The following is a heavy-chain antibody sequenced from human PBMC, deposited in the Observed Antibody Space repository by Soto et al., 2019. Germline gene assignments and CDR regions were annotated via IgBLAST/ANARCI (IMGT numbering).Heavy chain of an antibody. CDR3: AKSSGGYSGSQSIDY. D-gene: IGHD1-26*01. CDR2: ISYDGSNE. J-gene: IGHJ4*02. V-gene: IGHV3-30*18. CDR1: GFTFRTYG. Sequence: QVQLVESGGGVVQPGRSPRLSCVASGFTFRTYGMHWVSQAPGKGLEWVAVISYDGSNEYYADSVKGRFTISRDNSKNTLNLRMNSLRAEDTALYYCAKSSGGYSGSQSIDYWGQGTLVTVSS.